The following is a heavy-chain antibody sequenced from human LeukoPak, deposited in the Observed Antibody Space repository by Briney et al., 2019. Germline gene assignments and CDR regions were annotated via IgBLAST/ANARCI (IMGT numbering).Heavy chain of an antibody. Sequence: ASVKVSCKASGYTFTGYYMHWVRQAPGQGLEWMGWINPNSGGTNYAQKFQGRVTMTRDTSISTAYMELSRLRSDDTAVYYCARGTRLYYDSSGYNYWGQGTLVTVSS. CDR1: GYTFTGYY. D-gene: IGHD3-22*01. CDR3: ARGTRLYYDSSGYNY. J-gene: IGHJ4*02. V-gene: IGHV1-2*02. CDR2: INPNSGGT.